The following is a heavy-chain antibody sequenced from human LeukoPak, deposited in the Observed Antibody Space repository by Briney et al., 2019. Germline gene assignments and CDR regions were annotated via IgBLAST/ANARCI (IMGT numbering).Heavy chain of an antibody. V-gene: IGHV1-18*01. CDR3: ARVVVVAATYPTLLGY. Sequence: GASVKVSCKASGYTFTSYGISWVRQAPGQGLEWMGWISAYNGNTNYAQKLQGRVTMTTDTSTSTAYMELRSLRSDDTAVYYCARVVVVAATYPTLLGYWGQGTLVTVSS. CDR2: ISAYNGNT. D-gene: IGHD2-15*01. CDR1: GYTFTSYG. J-gene: IGHJ4*02.